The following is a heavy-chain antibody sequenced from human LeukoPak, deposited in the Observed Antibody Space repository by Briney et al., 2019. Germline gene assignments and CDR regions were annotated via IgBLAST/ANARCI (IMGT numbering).Heavy chain of an antibody. V-gene: IGHV3-23*01. CDR3: AKVETAAAATLRGFDY. CDR1: GFTFSSYA. D-gene: IGHD6-13*01. Sequence: GGSPRLSCAASGFTFSSYAMSWVRQAPGKGLEWVSSIGGSGGSTYYADSVKGRFTISRDNSKNTLYLQMNSLRAEDTAVYYCAKVETAAAATLRGFDYWGQGTLVAVSS. CDR2: IGGSGGST. J-gene: IGHJ4*02.